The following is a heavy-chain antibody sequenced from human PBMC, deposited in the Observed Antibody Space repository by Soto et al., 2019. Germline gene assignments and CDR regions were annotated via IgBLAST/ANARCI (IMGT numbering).Heavy chain of an antibody. Sequence: PSVKVSCKASGGTFSSYAISWVRQAPGQGLEWMGGIIPIFGTANYAQKFQGRVTITADKSTSTAYMELSSLRSEDTAVYYCARDCYSGYDRSGCNAFDIWGQGTMVTVS. CDR3: ARDCYSGYDRSGCNAFDI. D-gene: IGHD5-12*01. J-gene: IGHJ3*02. V-gene: IGHV1-69*06. CDR1: GGTFSSYA. CDR2: IIPIFGTA.